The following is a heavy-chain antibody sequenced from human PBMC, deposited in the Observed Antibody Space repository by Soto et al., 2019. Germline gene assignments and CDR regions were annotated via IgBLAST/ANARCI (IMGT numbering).Heavy chain of an antibody. J-gene: IGHJ4*02. CDR2: ITGSGSST. D-gene: IGHD3-22*01. Sequence: PGVSLRLSCAASGFTFRSYAMTWVRQAPGKGLEWVSAITGSGSSTDYADSVKGRFTISRDNAKNSLYLQMNSLRAEDTAVYYCGKRLYYYDSSGYSVFDYGGKGALVTVPS. CDR3: GKRLYYYDSSGYSVFDY. CDR1: GFTFRSYA. V-gene: IGHV3-23*01.